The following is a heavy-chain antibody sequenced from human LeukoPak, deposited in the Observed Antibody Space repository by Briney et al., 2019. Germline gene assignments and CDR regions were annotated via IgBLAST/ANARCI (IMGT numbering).Heavy chain of an antibody. V-gene: IGHV3-23*01. CDR1: GFTFSSYA. Sequence: GGSLRLSCAASGFTFSSYAMSWVRQAPGEGLEWVSAISGSGGSTYYADSVKGRFTISRDNSKNTLYLQMNSLRAEDTAVYYCAKGGSGSYYRRFDYWGQGTLVTVSS. J-gene: IGHJ4*02. CDR2: ISGSGGST. CDR3: AKGGSGSYYRRFDY. D-gene: IGHD3-10*01.